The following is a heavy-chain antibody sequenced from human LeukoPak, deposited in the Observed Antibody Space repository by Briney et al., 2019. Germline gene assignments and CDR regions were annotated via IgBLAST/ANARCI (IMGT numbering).Heavy chain of an antibody. D-gene: IGHD3-16*01. CDR1: GYTFTSYD. CDR2: MNPNSGNT. J-gene: IGHJ6*03. V-gene: IGHV1-8*01. CDR3: ARRALDYAYYYYYYMDV. Sequence: ASVKVPCKASGYTFTSYDINWVRQATGQGLEWMGWMNPNSGNTGYAQKFQGRVTMTRNTSISTAYMELSSLRSEDTAVYYCARRALDYAYYYYYYMDVWGKGTTVTISS.